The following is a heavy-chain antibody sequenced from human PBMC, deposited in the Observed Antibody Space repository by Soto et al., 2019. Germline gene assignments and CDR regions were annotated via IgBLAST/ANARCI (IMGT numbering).Heavy chain of an antibody. CDR3: ARGDYYDSSGYQY. CDR2: IYHSGST. V-gene: IGHV4-30-2*01. Sequence: SETLSLTCAVSGGSISSGGYCWSWIRQQPGKGLEWIGYIYHSGSTYYNPSLKSPVTISVDRSKNQFSLKLSSVTAADTAVYYCARGDYYDSSGYQYWGQGTLVTVSS. CDR1: GGSISSGGYC. D-gene: IGHD3-22*01. J-gene: IGHJ4*02.